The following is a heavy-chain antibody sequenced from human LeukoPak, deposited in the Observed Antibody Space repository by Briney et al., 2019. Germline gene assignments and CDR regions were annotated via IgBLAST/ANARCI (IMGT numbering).Heavy chain of an antibody. V-gene: IGHV1-18*01. CDR3: ATHYDILTGYYNGAFDI. CDR1: GYTFTSYG. D-gene: IGHD3-9*01. CDR2: ISAYNGNT. J-gene: IGHJ3*02. Sequence: ASVKVSCTASGYTFTSYGISWVRQAPGQGLEWMGWISAYNGNTNYAQKLQGRVTMTTDTSTSTAYMELRSLRSDDTAVYYCATHYDILTGYYNGAFDIWGQGTMVTVSS.